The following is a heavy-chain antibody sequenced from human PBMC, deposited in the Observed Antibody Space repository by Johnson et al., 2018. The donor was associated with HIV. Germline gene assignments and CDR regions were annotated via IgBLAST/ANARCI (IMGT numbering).Heavy chain of an antibody. D-gene: IGHD3-22*01. Sequence: VKLVESGGGVVRPGGSLRLSCAASGFTFDDYGMSWVRQAPGKGLEWVSGINWNGGSTGYADSVKGRFTISRDNAKNSLYLQMNSLRAEDTAVYYCARDLGDSSGYYLGAFDIWGQGTMVTVSS. CDR3: ARDLGDSSGYYLGAFDI. J-gene: IGHJ3*02. CDR2: INWNGGST. CDR1: GFTFDDYG. V-gene: IGHV3-20*04.